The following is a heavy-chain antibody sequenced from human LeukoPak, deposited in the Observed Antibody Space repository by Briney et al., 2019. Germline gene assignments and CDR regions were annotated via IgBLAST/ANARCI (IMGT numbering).Heavy chain of an antibody. CDR3: ARGVAQYSSSWYVAAYYYGMDV. D-gene: IGHD6-13*01. J-gene: IGHJ6*02. Sequence: WASVKVSCKVSGYTLTELSMHWVRQAPGKGLEWMGGFDPEDGETIYAQKFQGRVTMTEDTSTDTAYMELSSLRSEDTAVYYCARGVAQYSSSWYVAAYYYGMDVWGQGTTVTVSS. CDR1: GYTLTELS. V-gene: IGHV1-24*01. CDR2: FDPEDGET.